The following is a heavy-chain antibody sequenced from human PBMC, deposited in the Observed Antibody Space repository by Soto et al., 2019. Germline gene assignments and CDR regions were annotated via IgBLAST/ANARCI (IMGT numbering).Heavy chain of an antibody. CDR2: VSTGATYL. Sequence: GGSLRLACTASGFSFGSYSMIWVRQAPGRGLQWVSSVSTGATYLEYAGSVKGRFTISRDDANHLVFLQMKGLGPEDTAVYYCVRGGEDITSPYGMDVWGQGTTVTVSS. V-gene: IGHV3-21*01. D-gene: IGHD3-16*01. CDR1: GFSFGSYS. J-gene: IGHJ6*02. CDR3: VRGGEDITSPYGMDV.